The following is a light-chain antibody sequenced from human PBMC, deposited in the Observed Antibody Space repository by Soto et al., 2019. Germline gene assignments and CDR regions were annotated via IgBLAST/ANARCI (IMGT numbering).Light chain of an antibody. CDR3: QPRSNWPRT. CDR2: DVS. J-gene: IGKJ1*01. V-gene: IGKV3-11*01. Sequence: EMVLTQSPVTLSVSAGEVATLSCRSSQSVGSSLAWYQQTPGQPPRILIYDVSNRATGIPARFSGSGSGTAFTLTISSLQPEDFAVYYCQPRSNWPRTFGQGTKVDIK. CDR1: QSVGSS.